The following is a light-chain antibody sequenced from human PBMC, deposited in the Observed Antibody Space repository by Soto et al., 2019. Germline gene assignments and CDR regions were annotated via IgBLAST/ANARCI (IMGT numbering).Light chain of an antibody. CDR2: DAS. V-gene: IGKV3-15*01. J-gene: IGKJ1*01. CDR3: QQYNDWQWT. Sequence: IVMTQSPATLSVSPGERATLSCRASQTLINKLAWFQQEPGQAPRLLIYDASTRATGVPARFSGSGSGTEFTLTISSLQSEDFAVHYCQQYNDWQWTFGQGTKVDIK. CDR1: QTLINK.